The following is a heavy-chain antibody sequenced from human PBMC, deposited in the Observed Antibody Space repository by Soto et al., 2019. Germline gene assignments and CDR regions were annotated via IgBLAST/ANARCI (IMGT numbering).Heavy chain of an antibody. Sequence: ASVKVSCKASGYTFTSYAMNWVRQAPGQGLEWMGWINTNTGNPTYAQGFTGRFVFSLDTSVSTAYLQICSLKAEDTAVYYCAGGQGGGYDFPPSSEGNYNHHYQRDFWAKGTTDTVS. V-gene: IGHV7-4-1*01. CDR1: GYTFTSYA. D-gene: IGHD5-12*01. CDR2: INTNTGNP. J-gene: IGHJ6*03. CDR3: AGGQGGGYDFPPSSEGNYNHHYQRDF.